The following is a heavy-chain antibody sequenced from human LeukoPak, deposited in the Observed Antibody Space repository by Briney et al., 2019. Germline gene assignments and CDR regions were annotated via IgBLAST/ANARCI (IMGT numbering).Heavy chain of an antibody. CDR2: IYYSGST. D-gene: IGHD1-26*01. CDR3: ASNSGSSFDY. Sequence: SETLSLTCTVSGGSISSSSYYWGWIRQPPGKGLEWIGSIYYSGSTYYNPSLRSRVSISVATSKNQFSLKLSSVTAADTAVYYCASNSGSSFDYWGQGTLVTVSS. CDR1: GGSISSSSYY. V-gene: IGHV4-39*01. J-gene: IGHJ4*02.